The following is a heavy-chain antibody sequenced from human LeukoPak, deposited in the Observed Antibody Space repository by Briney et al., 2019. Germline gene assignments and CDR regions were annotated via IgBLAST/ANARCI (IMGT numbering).Heavy chain of an antibody. D-gene: IGHD2-21*01. CDR3: TRVVAGRAGLMDV. V-gene: IGHV3-48*04. Sequence: GGSLRLSCAASGFIFSSYSMSWVRQAPGKGLEWLSYISSSNHAIYYADSVKGRFSTSRDNAKNTLYLQMTGLRAEDTGLYYCTRVVAGRAGLMDVWGRGTTVTVSS. CDR1: GFIFSSYS. CDR2: ISSSNHAI. J-gene: IGHJ6*02.